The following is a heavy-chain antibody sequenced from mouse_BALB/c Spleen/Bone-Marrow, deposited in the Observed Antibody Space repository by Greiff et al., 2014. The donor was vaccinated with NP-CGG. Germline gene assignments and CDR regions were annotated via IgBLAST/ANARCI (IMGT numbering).Heavy chain of an antibody. J-gene: IGHJ3*01. CDR2: IDPSNGNT. CDR3: AAYYYGSSYGFAY. Sequence: SVPLSFPSSFFPLPATSLPFFPPPPSPFLSFLFPIDPSNGNTKYDPKFQGKATITADTSSNTAYLQLSSLTSEDTAVYYCAAYYYGSSYGFAYWGQGTLVTVSA. D-gene: IGHD1-1*01. V-gene: IGHV14-3*02. CDR1: FFPLPATS.